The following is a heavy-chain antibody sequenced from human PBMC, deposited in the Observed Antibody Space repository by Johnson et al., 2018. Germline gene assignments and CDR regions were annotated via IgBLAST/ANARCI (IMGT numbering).Heavy chain of an antibody. CDR2: IGGSGGCT. CDR1: GFTFSSYA. V-gene: IGHV3-23*04. CDR3: AKSYCDYVYYYYGMDV. J-gene: IGHJ6*02. Sequence: VQLVESGGGLVQPGGSLRLSCAASGFTFSSYAMSWVRQAPGKGLEWVSAIGGSGGCTYYADSVKGRITSSRDNSKNTLYLQMNSLRAEDTAVYYCAKSYCDYVYYYYGMDVWGQGTTVTGSS. D-gene: IGHD4-17*01.